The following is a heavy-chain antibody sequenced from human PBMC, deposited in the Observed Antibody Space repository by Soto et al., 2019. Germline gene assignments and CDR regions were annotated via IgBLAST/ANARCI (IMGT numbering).Heavy chain of an antibody. CDR1: GGTFSSYA. Sequence: ASVKVSCKASGGTFSSYAISWVRQAPGQGLEGLGGIITIFGTANYAQKFKGRVTITADESTSTAYMELSSLRSEDTAVYYCASRSHLDVLLWFGSGPYGMDVWGQGTTVTVSS. CDR3: ASRSHLDVLLWFGSGPYGMDV. CDR2: IITIFGTA. D-gene: IGHD3-10*01. J-gene: IGHJ6*02. V-gene: IGHV1-69*13.